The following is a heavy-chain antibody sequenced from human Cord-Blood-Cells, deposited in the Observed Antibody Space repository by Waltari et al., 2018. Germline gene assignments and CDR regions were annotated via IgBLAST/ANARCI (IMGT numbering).Heavy chain of an antibody. CDR2: IYHSGST. J-gene: IGHJ4*02. Sequence: SLTCTVSGYSINSGYYWGWIRQPPGKGLEWIGSIYHSGSTYYNPSLKSRVTISVDTSKNQFSLKLSSVTAADTAVYYCARGGGHSGYDYDYWGQGTLVTVSS. D-gene: IGHD5-12*01. CDR1: GYSINSGYY. CDR3: ARGGGHSGYDYDY. V-gene: IGHV4-38-2*02.